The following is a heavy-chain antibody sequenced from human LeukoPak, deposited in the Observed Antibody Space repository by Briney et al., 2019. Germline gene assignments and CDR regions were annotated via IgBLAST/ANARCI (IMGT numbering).Heavy chain of an antibody. D-gene: IGHD1-26*01. V-gene: IGHV3-23*01. J-gene: IGHJ3*02. CDR2: ISDSGDIT. CDR3: AKDRRGGSYYAATLDI. CDR1: GFIFSSYS. Sequence: QPGRSLRLSCAASGFIFSSYSMSWVRQAPGKGLEWVSGISDSGDITYYADSVKGRFTISRDNSKNTLYVQMNSLRVEDTAVYYCAKDRRGGSYYAATLDIWGQGTMVTVSS.